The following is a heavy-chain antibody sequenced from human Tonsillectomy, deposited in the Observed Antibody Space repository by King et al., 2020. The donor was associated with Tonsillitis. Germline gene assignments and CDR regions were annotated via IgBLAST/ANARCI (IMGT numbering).Heavy chain of an antibody. V-gene: IGHV1-18*04. CDR3: ARDWRVALAGTINHCWFAP. D-gene: IGHD6-19*01. CDR2: MSAYNGNT. CDR1: GYAFTSYG. J-gene: IGHJ5*02. Sequence: VQLVESGAEVKKPGASVKVSCKASGYAFTSYGISWVRQAPGQGLEWMGWMSAYNGNTKYAQKVQSRVTMTTDTSTSTAYMELRSLRSDDTAVYYCARDWRVALAGTINHCWFAPWGQGSLVTVSS.